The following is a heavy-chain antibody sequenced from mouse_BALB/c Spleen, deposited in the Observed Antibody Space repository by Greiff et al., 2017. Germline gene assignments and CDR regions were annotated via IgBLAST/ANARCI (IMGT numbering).Heavy chain of an antibody. V-gene: IGHV1-18*01. D-gene: IGHD1-1*01. CDR2: INPNNGGT. CDR3: ARSKCYGLYFDY. CDR1: GYTFTEYT. Sequence: EVQLQQSGPELVKPGASVKISCKTSGYTFTEYTMHWVKQSHGKSLEWIGDINPNNGGTSYNQKFKGKATLTVDKSSSTAYMELRSLTSEDSAVYYCARSKCYGLYFDYWGQGTTVTVSS. J-gene: IGHJ2*01.